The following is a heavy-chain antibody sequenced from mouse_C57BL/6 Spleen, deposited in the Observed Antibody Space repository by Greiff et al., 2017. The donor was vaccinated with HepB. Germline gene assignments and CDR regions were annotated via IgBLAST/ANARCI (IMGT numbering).Heavy chain of an antibody. Sequence: VKLQESGAELVKPGASVKISCKASGYAFSSYWMNWVKQRPGKGLEWIGQIYPGDGDTNYNGKFKGKATLTADKSSSTAYMQLSSLTSEDSAVYFCARGGLYGYFDYWGQGTTLTVSS. CDR2: IYPGDGDT. CDR3: ARGGLYGYFDY. J-gene: IGHJ2*01. CDR1: GYAFSSYW. D-gene: IGHD1-1*01. V-gene: IGHV1-80*01.